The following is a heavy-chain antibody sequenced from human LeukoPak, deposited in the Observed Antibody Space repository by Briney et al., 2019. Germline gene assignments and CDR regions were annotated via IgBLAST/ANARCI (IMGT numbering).Heavy chain of an antibody. CDR2: VRSDGSIE. Sequence: GGSLRLSCAASGFTFSSYGMHWVRQAPGKGLEWVAFVRSDGSIEYYADSVKGRFTISRDNSKNTPYLQMNSLRAEDSAVYYCAKDLGTLISGTYYYYFDYWGQGTLVTVSS. J-gene: IGHJ4*02. CDR1: GFTFSSYG. D-gene: IGHD3-10*01. CDR3: AKDLGTLISGTYYYYFDY. V-gene: IGHV3-30*02.